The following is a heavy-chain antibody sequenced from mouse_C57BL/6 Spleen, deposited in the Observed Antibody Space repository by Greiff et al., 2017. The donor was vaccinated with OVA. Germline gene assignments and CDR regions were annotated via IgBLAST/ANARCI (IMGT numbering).Heavy chain of an antibody. D-gene: IGHD1-1*01. Sequence: SGAELVKPGASVKISCKASGYAFSSYWMNWVKQRPGKGLEWIGQIYPGDGDTNYNGKFKGKATLTADKSSSTAYMQLSSLTSEDSAVYFCARGITTVVDYFDYWGQGTTLTVSS. V-gene: IGHV1-80*01. CDR2: IYPGDGDT. J-gene: IGHJ2*01. CDR3: ARGITTVVDYFDY. CDR1: GYAFSSYW.